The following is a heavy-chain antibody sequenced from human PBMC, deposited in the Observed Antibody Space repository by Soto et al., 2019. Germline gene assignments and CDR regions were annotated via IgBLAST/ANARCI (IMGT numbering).Heavy chain of an antibody. V-gene: IGHV3-53*01. CDR1: GFNVNSDY. D-gene: IGHD2-21*02. J-gene: IGHJ4*02. CDR2: IYSGETT. CDR3: TRDGRGLGRLSLFEY. Sequence: GGSLRLSCAASGFNVNSDYMNWVRQTPGKGLEWVASIYSGETTYYADSVRGRFTISSDNSKNTLYFQLSSLRIEDTAVYYCTRDGRGLGRLSLFEYWGQGVLVTVSS.